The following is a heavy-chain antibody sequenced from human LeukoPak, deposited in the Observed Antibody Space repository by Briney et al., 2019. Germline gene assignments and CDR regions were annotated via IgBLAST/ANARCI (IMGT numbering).Heavy chain of an antibody. D-gene: IGHD5-18*01. V-gene: IGHV4-59*01. CDR3: ARSKRGYSYGRFDY. CDR1: GGSISSYY. J-gene: IGHJ4*02. CDR2: IYYSGST. Sequence: SETLSLTCTVSGGSISSYYWSWIRQPPGKGLEWIGYIYYSGSTNYNPSLKSRVTISVDTSKNQFSLKLSSVTAADTAVYYCARSKRGYSYGRFDYWGQGTLVTVSS.